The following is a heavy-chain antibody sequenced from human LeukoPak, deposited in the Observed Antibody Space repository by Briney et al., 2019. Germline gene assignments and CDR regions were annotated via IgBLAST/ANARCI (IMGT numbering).Heavy chain of an antibody. CDR1: GFTFSSYA. D-gene: IGHD6-19*01. CDR2: ISYDGSNK. J-gene: IGHJ4*02. Sequence: GGSLRLSCAASGFTFSSYAMSWVRQAPGKGLEGVAGISYDGSNKYKTGSVKGRFTIPTDNSKNTLYLQMNSLRAEDTAVYYCARDRIAVAGSVWYFDYWGQGALVTVSS. V-gene: IGHV3-30*03. CDR3: ARDRIAVAGSVWYFDY.